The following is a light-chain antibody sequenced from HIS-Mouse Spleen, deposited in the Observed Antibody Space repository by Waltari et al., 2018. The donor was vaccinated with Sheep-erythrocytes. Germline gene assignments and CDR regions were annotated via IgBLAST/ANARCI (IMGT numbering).Light chain of an antibody. CDR2: QDS. J-gene: IGLJ3*02. CDR1: KLGDKY. CDR3: QAWDSSTAWV. V-gene: IGLV3-1*01. Sequence: SYELTQPPSVSVSPGQTASITCSGDKLGDKYACWYQQKPGQSPVLVIYQDSNRPSGRPERFSGSNSGNTATLTISGTQAMDEADYYCQAWDSSTAWVFGGGTKLTVL.